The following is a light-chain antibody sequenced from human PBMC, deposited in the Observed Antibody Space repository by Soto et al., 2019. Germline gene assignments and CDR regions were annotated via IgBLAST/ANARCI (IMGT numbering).Light chain of an antibody. Sequence: DIEMNQSPSSLSAYGGDSVTITCRASQSVSHYVNWYQQKPGKAPQLLIYAASSLQSGVPSRFSGSGSGTDFTLTINSLQPEDFATYYCQQTYLSPFIFGPGKKV. V-gene: IGKV1-39*01. CDR3: QQTYLSPFI. CDR1: QSVSHY. J-gene: IGKJ3*01. CDR2: AAS.